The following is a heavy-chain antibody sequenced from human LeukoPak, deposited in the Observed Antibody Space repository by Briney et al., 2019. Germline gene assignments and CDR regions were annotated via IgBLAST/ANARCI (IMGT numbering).Heavy chain of an antibody. V-gene: IGHV1-24*01. CDR1: GYTLTELS. Sequence: GASVKVSCKVSGYTLTELSMHWVRQAPGKGLEWMGGFDPEDGETIYAQKFQGRVTMTEDTSTDTAYMELSSLRSEDTAVYYCAKVLGESTYYFDYWARGPWSPSPQ. CDR3: AKVLGESTYYFDY. J-gene: IGHJ4*02. CDR2: FDPEDGET. D-gene: IGHD3-16*01.